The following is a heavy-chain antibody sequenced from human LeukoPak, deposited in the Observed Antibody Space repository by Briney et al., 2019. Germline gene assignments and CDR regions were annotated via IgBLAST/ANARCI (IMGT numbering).Heavy chain of an antibody. V-gene: IGHV4-4*02. CDR1: GGSITSNNY. CDR2: VNLQGST. J-gene: IGHJ4*02. Sequence: TSETLSLTCGVSGGSITSNNYWTWVRPPPGKGLEWIGEVNLQGSTNYNPSLMGRVAISVDMSENHISLQLTSVTAAYTAVYYCAREGGPYRPLDYSGQGTLVTVSS. CDR3: AREGGPYRPLDY.